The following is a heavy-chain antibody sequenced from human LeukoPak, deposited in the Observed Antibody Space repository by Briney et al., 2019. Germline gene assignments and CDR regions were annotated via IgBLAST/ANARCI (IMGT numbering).Heavy chain of an antibody. J-gene: IGHJ4*02. CDR3: AKVDYVWGSYPPCFDY. V-gene: IGHV3-23*01. CDR1: GFTFSSYA. CDR2: ISGSGGST. Sequence: GGSLRLSCAASGFTFSSYAMSWVRQAPGKGLEWVSAISGSGGSTYYADSVKGRFTISRDNSKNTLYLQMNSLRAEDTAVYYCAKVDYVWGSYPPCFDYWGQGTLVTVSS. D-gene: IGHD3-16*01.